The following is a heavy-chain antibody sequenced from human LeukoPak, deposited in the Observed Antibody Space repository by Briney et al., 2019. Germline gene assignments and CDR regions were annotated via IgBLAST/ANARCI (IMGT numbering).Heavy chain of an antibody. CDR2: ISAYNGNT. V-gene: IGHV1-18*01. CDR3: ARDRAGYSSGWYGEGDY. D-gene: IGHD6-19*01. J-gene: IGHJ4*02. CDR1: GYTFTSYG. Sequence: ASVKVSCKASGYTFTSYGISWVRQAPGQGLEWMGWISAYNGNTHYAQKLQGRVTMTPHTSTSTAYMELRSLRSDDTAVYYCARDRAGYSSGWYGEGDYWGQGTLVTVSS.